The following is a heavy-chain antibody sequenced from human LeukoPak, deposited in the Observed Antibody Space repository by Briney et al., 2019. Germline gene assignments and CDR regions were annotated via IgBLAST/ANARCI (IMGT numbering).Heavy chain of an antibody. CDR2: IYYSGST. CDR3: ARANYPQYYDILTGYYPHANWFDP. CDR1: GGSISSGGYY. Sequence: PSETLSLTCTVSGGSISSGGYYWSWIRQHPGKGLEWIGYIYYSGSTYYNPSLKSRVTISVDTSKNQFSLKLSSVTAADTAVYYCARANYPQYYDILTGYYPHANWFDPWGQGTLVTVSS. J-gene: IGHJ5*02. V-gene: IGHV4-31*03. D-gene: IGHD3-9*01.